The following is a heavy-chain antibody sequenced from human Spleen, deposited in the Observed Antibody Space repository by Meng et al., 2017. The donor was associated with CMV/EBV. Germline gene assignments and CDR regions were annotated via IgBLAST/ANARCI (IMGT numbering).Heavy chain of an antibody. CDR2: INNYNGNR. Sequence: FNDYGLMWVRQGTGQGLEWMAWINNYNGNRNYAQKFQGRVTVTTDTSTNTAYMELRSLRPDDTAVYYCARGRRWDSSGWFPEARLDPWGQGTLVTVSS. V-gene: IGHV1-18*01. CDR1: FNDYG. D-gene: IGHD6-19*01. CDR3: ARGRRWDSSGWFPEARLDP. J-gene: IGHJ5*02.